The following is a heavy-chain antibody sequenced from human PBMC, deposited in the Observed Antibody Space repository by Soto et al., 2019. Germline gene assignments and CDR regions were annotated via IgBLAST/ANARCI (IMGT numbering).Heavy chain of an antibody. CDR1: GGTFSSYA. CDR3: ARYHGYYGSGSYPYYYYGMDV. CDR2: IIPICGTA. D-gene: IGHD3-10*01. J-gene: IGHJ6*02. Sequence: QVKLVQSGAEVKKPGSSVKVSCKASGGTFSSYAISWVRQAPGQGLEWMGGIIPICGTANYAQKFQGRVTITADESTSTAYMELSSLRSEDTAVYYCARYHGYYGSGSYPYYYYGMDVWGQGTTVTVSS. V-gene: IGHV1-69*01.